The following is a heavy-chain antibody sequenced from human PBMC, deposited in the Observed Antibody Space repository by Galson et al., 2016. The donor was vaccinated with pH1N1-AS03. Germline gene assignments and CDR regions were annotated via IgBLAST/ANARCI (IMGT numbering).Heavy chain of an antibody. J-gene: IGHJ6*04. CDR3: AVWGYISVTHGLDV. CDR2: IRSVGDIK. CDR1: AFTFSRYG. Sequence: SLRLSCAASAFTFSRYGMHWVRQAPGKGLEWVAFIRSVGDIKFYADSVKGRFTISREIPQNSLYLQMDSLRADDTAVYYCAVWGYISVTHGLDVWGKGTTVTVSS. D-gene: IGHD5-12*01. V-gene: IGHV3-30*02.